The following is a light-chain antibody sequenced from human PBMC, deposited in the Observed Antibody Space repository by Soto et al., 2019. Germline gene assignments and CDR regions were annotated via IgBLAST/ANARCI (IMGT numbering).Light chain of an antibody. CDR3: QQYYSYPLT. CDR1: EGISRW. CDR2: DAS. Sequence: DIQMTQSPSTLSASVGDRVTITCRASEGISRWLAWYQQKPGKVPKLLIYDASSLESGAPSRFSGSGSGTEFTLTXSSXQPDDFATYYCQQYYSYPLTFGGGTKVDIK. J-gene: IGKJ4*01. V-gene: IGKV1-5*01.